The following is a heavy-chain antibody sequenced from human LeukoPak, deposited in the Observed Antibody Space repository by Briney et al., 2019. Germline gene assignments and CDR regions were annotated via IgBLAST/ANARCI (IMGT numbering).Heavy chain of an antibody. V-gene: IGHV1-8*01. CDR1: GYTFRSYD. CDR3: VRGDLPTTVLNDAFNI. J-gene: IGHJ3*02. Sequence: ASVKVSCKASGYTFRSYDINWVRQAPGQGLEWLGWMNPNSGNTGYAPKFQGRVTMTRVTSINTAYMELTSLRSEDTAVYFCVRGDLPTTVLNDAFNIWGQGTMVTVSS. D-gene: IGHD4-11*01. CDR2: MNPNSGNT.